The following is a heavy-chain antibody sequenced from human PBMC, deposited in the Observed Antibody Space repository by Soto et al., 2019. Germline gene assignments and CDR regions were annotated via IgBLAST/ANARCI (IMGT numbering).Heavy chain of an antibody. CDR1: GYTFINYH. CDR3: AKSPRGEMATD. V-gene: IGHV1-18*01. Sequence: QVQLVQSGGEVKKPGASVTVSCKASGYTFINYHITWVRQAPGQGLEWMAWINTYNGMTDYAQRFQGRVTMTRDTSTSIAYMELRNLGSDDTAVYFCAKSPRGEMATDWGQGTLVNVSS. J-gene: IGHJ4*02. D-gene: IGHD5-12*01. CDR2: INTYNGMT.